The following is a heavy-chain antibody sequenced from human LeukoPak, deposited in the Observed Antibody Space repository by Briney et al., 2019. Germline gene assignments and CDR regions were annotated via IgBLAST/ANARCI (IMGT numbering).Heavy chain of an antibody. D-gene: IGHD6-6*01. CDR1: GYTFSGYY. J-gene: IGHJ5*02. Sequence: ASVKVSCKASGYTFSGYYMHWVRQAPGQGLEWMGWINPNSGGTNSAQKFQGRVTMTRDTSISTAYMDLSRLRSDDTAVYYCAREAPYSTSSDWFDPWGQGTLVTVSS. V-gene: IGHV1-2*02. CDR3: AREAPYSTSSDWFDP. CDR2: INPNSGGT.